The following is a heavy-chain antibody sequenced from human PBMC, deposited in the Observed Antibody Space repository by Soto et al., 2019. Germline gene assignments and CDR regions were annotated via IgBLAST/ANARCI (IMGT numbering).Heavy chain of an antibody. Sequence: QVQLQESGPGLVKPSQTLSLTCTVSGGSISSGGYYWSWIRQHPGKGLEWIGYIYYSGSTYYNPSLKSRVTISVDTSKNQFSLKLSSVTAADTAMYYCARLIVVVSDAFDIWGQGTMVTVSS. D-gene: IGHD2-15*01. CDR3: ARLIVVVSDAFDI. CDR1: GGSISSGGYY. CDR2: IYYSGST. J-gene: IGHJ3*02. V-gene: IGHV4-31*03.